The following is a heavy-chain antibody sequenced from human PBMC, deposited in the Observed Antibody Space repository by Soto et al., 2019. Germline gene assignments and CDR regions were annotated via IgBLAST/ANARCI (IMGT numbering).Heavy chain of an antibody. Sequence: QLQLQESGPGLVRPSETLSLICTVSGGSITRNDHYWGWIRQSPGKGLEWIGDIKSSGGTHYNLSRMSRVRVSVETSKKQFSLKMNSVTAADTAVYYWARLGSSGWYQGSYFDYWGQGTLVTVSS. J-gene: IGHJ4*02. CDR2: IKSSGGT. CDR3: ARLGSSGWYQGSYFDY. V-gene: IGHV4-39*01. CDR1: GGSITRNDHY. D-gene: IGHD6-19*01.